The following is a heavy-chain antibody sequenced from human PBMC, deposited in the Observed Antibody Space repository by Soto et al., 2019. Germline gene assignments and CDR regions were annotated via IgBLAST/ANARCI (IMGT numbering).Heavy chain of an antibody. J-gene: IGHJ6*04. D-gene: IGHD4-17*01. CDR2: IYYSGST. CDR3: ARGLDYAKTGV. V-gene: IGHV4-59*12. Sequence: SETLSLTCTVSGGSISSYYWSWIRQPPGKGLEWIGYIYYSGSTNYNPSLKSRVTMSVDMSKNQFSLKLSSVTAADTAVYYCARGLDYAKTGVWGKGTTVTVSS. CDR1: GGSISSYY.